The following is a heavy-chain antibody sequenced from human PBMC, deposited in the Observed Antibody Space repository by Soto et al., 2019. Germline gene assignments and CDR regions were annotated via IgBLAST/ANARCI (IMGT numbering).Heavy chain of an antibody. J-gene: IGHJ4*02. CDR3: VKVLARGVGVPRFYFDS. D-gene: IGHD2-2*01. CDR1: GFTFSNSW. CDR2: INADGTST. V-gene: IGHV3-74*01. Sequence: LRLSCAASGFTFSNSWMHWVRQVSGKGLEWVSRINADGTSTSYADSVKGRFTISRDNAKNTLYLHVNSLRAEDTAVYYCVKVLARGVGVPRFYFDSWGQGALITVSS.